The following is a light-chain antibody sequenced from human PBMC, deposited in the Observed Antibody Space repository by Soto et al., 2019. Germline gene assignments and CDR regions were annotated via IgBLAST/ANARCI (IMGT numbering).Light chain of an antibody. CDR3: QQYISWPRT. Sequence: EIVMTQSPATLSVSPGERATLSCRASQSVSSNLAWYQQKPGQAPRLLIYGASTRATGIPARFSGSGSGTEFTLTISSLQSEDFAVYYCQQYISWPRTFGQGTKVEI. J-gene: IGKJ1*01. CDR2: GAS. CDR1: QSVSSN. V-gene: IGKV3-15*01.